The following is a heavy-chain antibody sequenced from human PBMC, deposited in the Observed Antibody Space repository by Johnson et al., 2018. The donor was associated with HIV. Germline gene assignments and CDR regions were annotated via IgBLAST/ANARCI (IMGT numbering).Heavy chain of an antibody. J-gene: IGHJ3*02. Sequence: QVQLVESGGGVVQPGRSLRLSCAASGFTFSDYAMHWVRQAPGKGLEWVASISSDGNNKYFADSVQGRFTISRDDSKNMLYLQMNSLRAEDTAVYYCARDRGYWDGLDIWGQGTMVTVSS. CDR1: GFTFSDYA. V-gene: IGHV3-30*14. D-gene: IGHD3-22*01. CDR3: ARDRGYWDGLDI. CDR2: ISSDGNNK.